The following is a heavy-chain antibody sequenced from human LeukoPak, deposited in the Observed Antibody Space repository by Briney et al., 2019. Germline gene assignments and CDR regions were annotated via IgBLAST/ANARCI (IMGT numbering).Heavy chain of an antibody. J-gene: IGHJ4*02. Sequence: SETLSLTCTVSGGSLSSSSYYWGWIRQPPGKGLEWIGSIYYSGSTYYNPSLKSRVTISVDTSKNQFSLKLSSVTAADTAVYYCARDDRMITFGGVIVIPFDYWGQGTLVTVSS. CDR1: GGSLSSSSYY. V-gene: IGHV4-39*07. CDR3: ARDDRMITFGGVIVIPFDY. CDR2: IYYSGST. D-gene: IGHD3-16*02.